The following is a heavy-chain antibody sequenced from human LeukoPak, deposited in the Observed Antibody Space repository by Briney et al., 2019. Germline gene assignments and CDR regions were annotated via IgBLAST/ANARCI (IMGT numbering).Heavy chain of an antibody. Sequence: GGSLRPSCAASGFTFNDYNMGWIRQAPGKGLEWVAYISSGMYYADSVKGRFTISRDNAKNSLYLQMNSLRADDTAVYYCARRIWGADSQSHTFDIWGQGTMVTVSS. D-gene: IGHD3-16*01. CDR3: ARRIWGADSQSHTFDI. CDR1: GFTFNDYN. V-gene: IGHV3-11*01. CDR2: ISSGM. J-gene: IGHJ3*02.